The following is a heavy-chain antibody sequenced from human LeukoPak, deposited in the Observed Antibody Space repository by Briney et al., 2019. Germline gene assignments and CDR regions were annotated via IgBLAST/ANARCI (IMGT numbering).Heavy chain of an antibody. CDR3: ARDGEAGYSSGWYDLGAYYYYYYMDV. D-gene: IGHD6-19*01. CDR2: IYYSGST. V-gene: IGHV4-39*07. CDR1: GGPISSYY. Sequence: SETLSLTCSVSGGPISSYYWSWIRQPPGKGLEWIGSIYYSGSTYYNPSLKSRVTISVDTSKNQFSLKLSSVTAADTAVYYCARDGEAGYSSGWYDLGAYYYYYYMDVWGKGTTVTVSS. J-gene: IGHJ6*03.